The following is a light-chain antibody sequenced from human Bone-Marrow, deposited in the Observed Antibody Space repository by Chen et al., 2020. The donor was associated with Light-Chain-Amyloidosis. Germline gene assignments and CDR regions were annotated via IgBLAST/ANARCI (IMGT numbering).Light chain of an antibody. CDR3: QQHYGAPLT. CDR2: WAS. Sequence: DIVMTQFPDSLAVSLGERATINCKSSPSVLSSSDNKNYLAWYQQKPGQPPKLLIYWASTRESGVPDRFSGSGSGTDFILTISSLQAEDVAVYYCQQHYGAPLTFGPGTKVEIK. V-gene: IGKV4-1*01. CDR1: PSVLSSSDNKNY. J-gene: IGKJ1*01.